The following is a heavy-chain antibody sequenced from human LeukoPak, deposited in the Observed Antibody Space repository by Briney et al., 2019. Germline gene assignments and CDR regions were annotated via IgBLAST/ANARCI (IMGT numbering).Heavy chain of an antibody. CDR1: GGTFSSYA. CDR3: AGVDTAMVNFDY. CDR2: IIPIFGTA. Sequence: SVKVSCKASGGTFSSYAISWVRQAPGQGLEWMGGIIPIFGTANYAQRFQGRVTITADESTSTAYMELSSLRAEDTAVYYSAGVDTAMVNFDYWGQGTLVTVSS. J-gene: IGHJ4*02. D-gene: IGHD5-18*01. V-gene: IGHV1-69*13.